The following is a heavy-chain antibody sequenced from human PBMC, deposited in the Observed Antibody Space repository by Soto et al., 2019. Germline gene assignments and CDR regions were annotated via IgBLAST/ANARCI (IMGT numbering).Heavy chain of an antibody. V-gene: IGHV3-30*18. CDR2: ISYHGNDK. J-gene: IGHJ4*02. CDR3: AKDHLLTTVTTVGD. D-gene: IGHD4-17*01. Sequence: QVQLVESGGGVVQPGRSLRLSCAASGFTFSSYGMHWVRQAPGKGLEWVAVISYHGNDKYYAESVKGRFTISRDNFKNPLYLQMDSLRVEDTAVYYCAKDHLLTTVTTVGDWGQGTLVTVSS. CDR1: GFTFSSYG.